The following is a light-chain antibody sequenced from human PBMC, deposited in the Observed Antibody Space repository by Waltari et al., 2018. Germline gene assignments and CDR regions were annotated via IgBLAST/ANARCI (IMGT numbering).Light chain of an antibody. CDR2: AVN. J-gene: IGLJ3*02. V-gene: IGLV2-11*01. CDR1: TSDVGGYNS. Sequence: QSALTQPPSVSGSPEQSVTISCTGSTSDVGGYNSVSWYQQHPGKAPKLIIFAVNQRPPGVPVRFSGPKSGNTASLTISGLRPEDEADYLCCSYAGVHTFWLFGGGTKLTVL. CDR3: CSYAGVHTFWL.